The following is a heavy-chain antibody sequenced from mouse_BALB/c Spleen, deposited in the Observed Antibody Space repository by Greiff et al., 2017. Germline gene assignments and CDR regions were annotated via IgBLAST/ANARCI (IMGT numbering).Heavy chain of an antibody. J-gene: IGHJ4*01. V-gene: IGHV1-87*01. CDR2: IYPGDGDT. Sequence: QVQLKESGAELARPGASVKLSCKASGYTFTSYWMQWVKQRPGQGLEWIGAIYPGDGDTRYTQKFKGKATLTADKSSSTAYMQLSSLASEDSAVYYCARSRRGYYAMDYWGQGTSVTVSS. CDR3: ARSRRGYYAMDY. CDR1: GYTFTSYW. D-gene: IGHD2-4*01.